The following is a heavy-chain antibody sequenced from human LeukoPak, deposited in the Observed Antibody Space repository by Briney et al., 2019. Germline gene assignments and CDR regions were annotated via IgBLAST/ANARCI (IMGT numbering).Heavy chain of an antibody. CDR1: GGSVNNGPYY. Sequence: SETLSLTCTVSGGSVNNGPYYWSWIRQHPGKGLEWIGYISYTGGTYYNPSLESRVSMSVDTSKNQFSLKLSSVTAADTAMYYCARITVGASFDYWGQGTLVTVSS. J-gene: IGHJ4*02. CDR3: ARITVGASFDY. V-gene: IGHV4-31*03. D-gene: IGHD1-26*01. CDR2: ISYTGGT.